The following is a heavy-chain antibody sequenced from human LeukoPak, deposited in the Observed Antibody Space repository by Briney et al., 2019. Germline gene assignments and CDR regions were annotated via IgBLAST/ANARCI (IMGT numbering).Heavy chain of an antibody. CDR2: ISYDGSNK. J-gene: IGHJ4*02. V-gene: IGHV3-30*04. Sequence: GGSLRLSCAASGFTFSSYAMHWVRQAPGKGLEWVAVISYDGSNKYYADSVKGRFTISRDNSKNTLYLQMNSLRAEDTAVYYCARGDYYDSSGPVDYWGQGTLVTVSS. D-gene: IGHD3-22*01. CDR1: GFTFSSYA. CDR3: ARGDYYDSSGPVDY.